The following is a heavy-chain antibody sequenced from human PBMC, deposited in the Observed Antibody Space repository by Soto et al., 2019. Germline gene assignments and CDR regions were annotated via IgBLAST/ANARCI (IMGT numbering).Heavy chain of an antibody. CDR2: VFYTGFT. D-gene: IGHD1-20*01. Sequence: SETLSLTCAVSGASISGSYYYWAWLRQSPGKGPEWIGSVFYTGFTSYNPSLESRVSVSVDTSKSQFSLKLSAVTAADTAVYYCATSQKGYNWNYFDHWGQGALLTVSS. J-gene: IGHJ4*02. CDR1: GASISGSYYY. CDR3: ATSQKGYNWNYFDH. V-gene: IGHV4-39*01.